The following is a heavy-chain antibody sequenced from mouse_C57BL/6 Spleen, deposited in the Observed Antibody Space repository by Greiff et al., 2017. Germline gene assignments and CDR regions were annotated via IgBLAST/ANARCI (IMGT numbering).Heavy chain of an antibody. Sequence: QVQLQQSGAELMKPGASVKLSCKATGYTFTGYWIEWVKQRPGHGLEWIGEILPGSGSTNYNEKFKGKATITADTSSNTAYMQLSSLTPEDSAIYSWARGFYYDYDLYAMDYWGQGISVTVSS. V-gene: IGHV1-9*01. J-gene: IGHJ4*01. CDR3: ARGFYYDYDLYAMDY. CDR2: ILPGSGST. D-gene: IGHD2-4*01. CDR1: GYTFTGYW.